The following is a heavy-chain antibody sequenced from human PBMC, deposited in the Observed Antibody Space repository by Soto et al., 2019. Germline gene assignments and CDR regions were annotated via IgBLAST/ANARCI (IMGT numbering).Heavy chain of an antibody. CDR2: INANSGGA. CDR1: GYTFTGYY. D-gene: IGHD5-12*01. J-gene: IGHJ6*02. V-gene: IGHV1-2*02. CDR3: AREKIVAGFYYGLDV. Sequence: QVQLVQSGAEVKKPGASVRVSCKGLGYTFTGYYIHWIRQAPGQGLEWLAWINANSGGASHAQKFQGRVTMTRDTSISTVYMELCRLTSDDTAVYYCAREKIVAGFYYGLDVWCQGTTVTVSS.